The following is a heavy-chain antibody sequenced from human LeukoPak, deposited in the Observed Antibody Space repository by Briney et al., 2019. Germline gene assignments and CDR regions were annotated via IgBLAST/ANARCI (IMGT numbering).Heavy chain of an antibody. CDR2: IRSKAYGGTT. J-gene: IGHJ4*02. Sequence: GGSLRLSCTASGFTFGDYAMSWVRQAPGKGLEWVGFIRSKAYGGTTEYAASVKGRFTISRDDSKSIAYLQMNSLKTEDTAVYYCTRVEMATIVEFDYWGQGTLVTVSS. CDR1: GFTFGDYA. D-gene: IGHD5-24*01. V-gene: IGHV3-49*04. CDR3: TRVEMATIVEFDY.